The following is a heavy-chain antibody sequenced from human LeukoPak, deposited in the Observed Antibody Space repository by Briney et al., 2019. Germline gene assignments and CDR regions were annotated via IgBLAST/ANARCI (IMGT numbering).Heavy chain of an antibody. CDR1: GGSISSSSDY. Sequence: SETLSLTCTVSGGSISSSSDYWGWIRQPPGTGLEWIGNIYNSGSTDYNPSLKSRVTISVDTSKNQFSLKLSSVTAADTAVYYCARGGYYYYMDVWGKGTTVTVSS. J-gene: IGHJ6*03. CDR3: ARGGYYYYMDV. CDR2: IYNSGST. V-gene: IGHV4-39*07.